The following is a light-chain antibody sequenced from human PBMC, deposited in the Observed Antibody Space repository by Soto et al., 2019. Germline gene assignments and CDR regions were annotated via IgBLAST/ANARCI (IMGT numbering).Light chain of an antibody. V-gene: IGKV3-15*01. CDR3: QRYNNWPLT. CDR2: DTS. J-gene: IGKJ4*01. Sequence: IVMTHSPGTLSFSPWEGGTVSCLASQGIDATLAWYQHKPGQTPRLLIYDTSTRATGVPARFSGSRSGTEFTLTINCLQSEDFAVYYCQRYNNWPLTFGGGGKADIK. CDR1: QGIDAT.